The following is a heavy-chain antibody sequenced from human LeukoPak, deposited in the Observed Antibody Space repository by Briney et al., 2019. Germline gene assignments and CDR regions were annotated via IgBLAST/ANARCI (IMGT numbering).Heavy chain of an antibody. D-gene: IGHD4-23*01. Sequence: PSGTLSLTCAVSGGSIRSNNWWSWVRQPPGKGLEWIGEIYHSGSTNYNPSLKSRVTISVDKSKNQLSLNLSSLTAADTAVYYCARNSRGFAPWGQGALVTVSS. V-gene: IGHV4-4*02. J-gene: IGHJ5*02. CDR1: GGSIRSNNW. CDR2: IYHSGST. CDR3: ARNSRGFAP.